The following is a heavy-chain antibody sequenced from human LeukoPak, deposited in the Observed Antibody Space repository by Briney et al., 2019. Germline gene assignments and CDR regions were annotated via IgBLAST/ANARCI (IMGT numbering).Heavy chain of an antibody. CDR2: IIPILGIA. Sequence: SVKVSCKASGGTFSSYAISWVRQAPGQGLEWMGRIIPILGIANYAQKFQGRVTITADKSTSTAYMELSSLRSEDTAVYYCAREVGEAKQSSDYWGQGTLVTVSS. J-gene: IGHJ4*02. CDR1: GGTFSSYA. CDR3: AREVGEAKQSSDY. D-gene: IGHD1-26*01. V-gene: IGHV1-69*04.